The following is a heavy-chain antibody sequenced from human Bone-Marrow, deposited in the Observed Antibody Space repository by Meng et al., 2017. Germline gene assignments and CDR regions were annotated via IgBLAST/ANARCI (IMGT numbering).Heavy chain of an antibody. Sequence: GESLKISCAASGFTFSSYWMSWVRQAPGKGLEWVANIKQDGGEKYYVDSVKGRFTISRDNAKNSLYLQMNSLRAEDTAVYYCARDSYDILTGYYSWFDPWGQGTLVTVSS. CDR1: GFTFSSYW. D-gene: IGHD3-9*01. V-gene: IGHV3-7*01. CDR3: ARDSYDILTGYYSWFDP. J-gene: IGHJ5*02. CDR2: IKQDGGEK.